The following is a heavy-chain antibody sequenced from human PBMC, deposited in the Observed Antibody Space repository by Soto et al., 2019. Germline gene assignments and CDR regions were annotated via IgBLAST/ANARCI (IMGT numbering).Heavy chain of an antibody. CDR3: ARGRGYSGDDHYYYFDMDV. Sequence: SVKVSCKASGGTFNNYPITWVRQAPGEGLEWMGGSIPIFGTANYAQKFQGRVTISVDESTSTAYMELSSLRSEDTAVYYCARGRGYSGDDHYYYFDMDVWGQGTTVTVSS. CDR1: GGTFNNYP. CDR2: SIPIFGTA. J-gene: IGHJ6*02. D-gene: IGHD5-12*01. V-gene: IGHV1-69*13.